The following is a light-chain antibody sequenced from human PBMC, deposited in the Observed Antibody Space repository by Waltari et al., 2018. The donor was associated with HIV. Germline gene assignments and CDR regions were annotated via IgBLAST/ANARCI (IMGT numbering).Light chain of an antibody. Sequence: QSVLTQPPSVSSIPGQKITISCSGGTSNIGDNYVSWYQQLPPTAPKLLLYENNKRPSGIPDRFSGSKSGTVATLVITGLQPGDEADYYCATWDHALTTGTVVFGGGTRLTVL. J-gene: IGLJ2*01. CDR2: ENN. V-gene: IGLV1-51*02. CDR1: TSNIGDNY. CDR3: ATWDHALTTGTVV.